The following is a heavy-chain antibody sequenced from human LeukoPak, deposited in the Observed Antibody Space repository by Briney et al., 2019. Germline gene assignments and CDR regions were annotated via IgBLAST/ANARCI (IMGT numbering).Heavy chain of an antibody. CDR3: ARAYKDRSLAGKKEFFQH. CDR1: GFTFDNYA. D-gene: IGHD6-19*01. CDR2: ISWNSGTI. V-gene: IGHV3-9*01. J-gene: IGHJ1*01. Sequence: SLRLYCAASGFTFDNYAMNWVRQVPGKGLEWISLISWNSGTIGYADSVKGRFTISRDNANNFLYLQMNSLRAEDTALYYCARAYKDRSLAGKKEFFQHWGQGTLVTVSS.